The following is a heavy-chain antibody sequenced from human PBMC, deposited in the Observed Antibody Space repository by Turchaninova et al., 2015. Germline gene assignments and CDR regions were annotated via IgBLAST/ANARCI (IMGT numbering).Heavy chain of an antibody. CDR3: ARHGNYVFDS. J-gene: IGHJ4*02. D-gene: IGHD1-7*01. Sequence: QVQLQESGPGLVKPSETLSLTCAVSGYPINRVSYGGWIRQSPGEGLEWITNINQTGTTYYNPSLKSRVTISVDTSKNQFSLKLSSVTAADTAVYYCARHGNYVFDSWGQGTLVTVSS. CDR1: GYPINRVSY. CDR2: INQTGTT. V-gene: IGHV4-38-2*01.